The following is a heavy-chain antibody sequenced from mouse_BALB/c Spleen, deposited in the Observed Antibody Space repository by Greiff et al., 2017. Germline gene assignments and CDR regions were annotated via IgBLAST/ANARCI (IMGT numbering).Heavy chain of an antibody. CDR2: IYPGGGYT. D-gene: IGHD2-4*01. CDR1: GYTFTNYW. V-gene: IGHV1-63*02. J-gene: IGHJ4*01. Sequence: QVQLQQSGAELVRPGTSVKISCKASGYTFTNYWLGWVKQRPGHGLEWIGDIYPGGGYTNYNEKFKGKATLTADTSSSTAYMQLSSLTSADSAVYFCARSSHYDCDRDYAMDYWGQGTSVTVSS. CDR3: ARSSHYDCDRDYAMDY.